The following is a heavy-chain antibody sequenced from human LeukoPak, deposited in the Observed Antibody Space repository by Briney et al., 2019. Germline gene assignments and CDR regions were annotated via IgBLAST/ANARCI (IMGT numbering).Heavy chain of an antibody. J-gene: IGHJ4*02. Sequence: SETLSLTCTVSGGSISSGDYYWSWIRQPPGKGLEWIGYIYYSGSTYYNPSLKSRVTISVDTSKNQFSLKLSSVTAADTAVYYCARDSGSYYESDYWGQGTLVTVSS. CDR2: IYYSGST. D-gene: IGHD1-26*01. CDR3: ARDSGSYYESDY. V-gene: IGHV4-30-4*01. CDR1: GGSISSGDYY.